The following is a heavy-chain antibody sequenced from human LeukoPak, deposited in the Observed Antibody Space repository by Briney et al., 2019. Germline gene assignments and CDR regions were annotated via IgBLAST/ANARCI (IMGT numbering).Heavy chain of an antibody. D-gene: IGHD5-24*01. V-gene: IGHV4-34*01. Sequence: SETLSLTCAVYGGSFSGYYWSWIRQPPGKRLEWIGEINHSGSTNYNPSLKSRATISVDTSKNQFSLKLSSVTAADTAVYYCASLEMATISLDYWGQGTLVTVS. CDR2: INHSGST. CDR3: ASLEMATISLDY. J-gene: IGHJ4*02. CDR1: GGSFSGYY.